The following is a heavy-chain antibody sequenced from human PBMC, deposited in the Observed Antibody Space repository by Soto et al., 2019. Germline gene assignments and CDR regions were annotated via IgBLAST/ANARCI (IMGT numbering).Heavy chain of an antibody. Sequence: QVHLVQSGAEVKKPGASVKVSCKASGYTFTSYGITWVRQAPGQGLEWMGWISAHNGNTDYAQKLQGRVIVTRDTSTSTAYMELRRLRSDDTAVYYCARGRYGDYWGHGALVTVSS. CDR3: ARGRYGDY. J-gene: IGHJ4*01. V-gene: IGHV1-18*01. CDR1: GYTFTSYG. CDR2: ISAHNGNT. D-gene: IGHD1-1*01.